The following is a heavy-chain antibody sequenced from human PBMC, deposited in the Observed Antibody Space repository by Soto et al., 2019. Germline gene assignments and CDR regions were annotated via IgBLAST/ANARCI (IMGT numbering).Heavy chain of an antibody. CDR2: ISAYNGNT. Sequence: ASVKVSCKASGYTFTSYGISWVRQAPGQGLEWMGWISAYNGNTNYAQKLQGRVTMTTDTSTSTAYMELRSLRSDDTAVYYCARDFVVVPAATVDAFDIWGQGTMVTVSS. J-gene: IGHJ3*02. D-gene: IGHD2-2*01. CDR3: ARDFVVVPAATVDAFDI. CDR1: GYTFTSYG. V-gene: IGHV1-18*01.